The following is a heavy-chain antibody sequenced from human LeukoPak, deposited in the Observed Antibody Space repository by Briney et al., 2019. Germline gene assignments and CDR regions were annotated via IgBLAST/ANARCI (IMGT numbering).Heavy chain of an antibody. Sequence: GGSLRLSGAASGFTFSSYWMHWVRQAPGKGLVWVSRINSEGSSTSYADSVKGRFTISRDNAKNTLYLQMNSLRAEATAVYYCATAIAVAGRDYWGQGTLVTVSS. CDR1: GFTFSSYW. CDR2: INSEGSST. J-gene: IGHJ4*02. D-gene: IGHD6-19*01. V-gene: IGHV3-74*01. CDR3: ATAIAVAGRDY.